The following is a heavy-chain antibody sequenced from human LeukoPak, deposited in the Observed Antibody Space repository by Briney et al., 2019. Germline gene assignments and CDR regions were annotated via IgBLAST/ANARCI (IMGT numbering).Heavy chain of an antibody. Sequence: GASVKVSCKASGYTFTGYYMHWVGQAPGQGLEWMGWINPNSGGTNYAQKFQGRVTMTRDTSISTAYMELSRLRSDDTAVYYCARDLPRIVVAPAAMDYWGQGTLVTVSS. CDR2: INPNSGGT. J-gene: IGHJ4*02. D-gene: IGHD2-2*01. CDR3: ARDLPRIVVAPAAMDY. V-gene: IGHV1-2*02. CDR1: GYTFTGYY.